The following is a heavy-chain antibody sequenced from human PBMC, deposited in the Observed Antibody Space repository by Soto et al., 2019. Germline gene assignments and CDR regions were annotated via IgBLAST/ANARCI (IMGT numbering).Heavy chain of an antibody. Sequence: SETLSLTCTVSGGSITSGSYYWGWIRQPPGKGLEWIGSISYSGSAYYKPSLGSRVTISVDTSKNQFSLKVRSVTAADTAVYFCARHNRPHDSQSYFDYWGRGTLVPVSS. D-gene: IGHD2-15*01. CDR3: ARHNRPHDSQSYFDY. CDR2: ISYSGSA. V-gene: IGHV4-39*01. CDR1: GGSITSGSYY. J-gene: IGHJ4*02.